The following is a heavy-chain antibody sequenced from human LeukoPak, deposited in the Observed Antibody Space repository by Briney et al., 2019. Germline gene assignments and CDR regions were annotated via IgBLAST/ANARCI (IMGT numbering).Heavy chain of an antibody. CDR3: ADAYSSSWYGAFDI. D-gene: IGHD6-13*01. J-gene: IGHJ3*02. CDR2: ISSRSDYI. V-gene: IGHV3-21*04. Sequence: GGSLRLSCAASGFTFSSYSMSWVRQAPGKGLEWVSSISSRSDYIYYVESVEGRFTISRDNAKNSLYLQMNSLRAEDTAVYYCADAYSSSWYGAFDIWGQGTMVTVSS. CDR1: GFTFSSYS.